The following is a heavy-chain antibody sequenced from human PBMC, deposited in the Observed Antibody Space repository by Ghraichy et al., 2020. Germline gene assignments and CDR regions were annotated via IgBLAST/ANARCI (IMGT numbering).Heavy chain of an antibody. CDR1: GGSISSRNW. CDR3: ARESGSGWYSFDY. J-gene: IGHJ4*02. V-gene: IGHV4-4*02. D-gene: IGHD6-19*01. Sequence: SETLSLTCAVSGGSISSRNWWSWVRQPPGKGLEWIGEIFHSGSTNYNPSLKSRVTISVDKSKNQFSLKLSSVTAADTAVYYCARESGSGWYSFDYWGQGTLVTVSS. CDR2: IFHSGST.